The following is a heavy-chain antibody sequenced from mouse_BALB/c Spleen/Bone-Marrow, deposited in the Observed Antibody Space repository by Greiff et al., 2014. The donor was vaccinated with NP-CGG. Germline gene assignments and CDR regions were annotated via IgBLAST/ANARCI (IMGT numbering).Heavy chain of an antibody. Sequence: EVQLVESGAELVKPGASVKLSCTASGFNIKDTYMHWVKQRPEQGLEWIGRIDPANGNTKYDPKFQGKATITADTSSNTAYLQLSSLTSEDTAVYYCARTSLLRDAMDYWGQGTSVTVSS. CDR1: GFNIKDTY. D-gene: IGHD1-2*01. J-gene: IGHJ4*01. CDR2: IDPANGNT. CDR3: ARTSLLRDAMDY. V-gene: IGHV14-3*02.